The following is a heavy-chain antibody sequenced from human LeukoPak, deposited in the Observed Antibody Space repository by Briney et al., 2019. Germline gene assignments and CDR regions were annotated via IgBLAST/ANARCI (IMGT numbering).Heavy chain of an antibody. CDR3: ARERGDYYDSSGYYRGYFDY. Sequence: ASVKVSCKASGGTFSSYAISWLRQAPGQGLEWMGGIIPIFGTANYAQKFQGRVTITADESTSTAYMELSSLRSEDTAVYYCARERGDYYDSSGYYRGYFDYWGQGTLVTVSS. CDR1: GGTFSSYA. J-gene: IGHJ4*02. V-gene: IGHV1-69*13. D-gene: IGHD3-22*01. CDR2: IIPIFGTA.